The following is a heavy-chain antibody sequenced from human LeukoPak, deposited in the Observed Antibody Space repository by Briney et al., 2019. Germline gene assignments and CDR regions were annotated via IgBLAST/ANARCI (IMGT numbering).Heavy chain of an antibody. V-gene: IGHV4-39*01. J-gene: IGHJ4*02. CDR3: ASLAVAGLSEGY. CDR1: GGSISSDSYY. Sequence: SSETLSLTCTVSGGSISSDSYYWAWIRQPPGKGLEWIASIYYSGSTYYNPSLKSRVTLSVDTSRNQFSLKLSSVTAADTAVYYCASLAVAGLSEGYWGQGTLVIVSS. D-gene: IGHD6-19*01. CDR2: IYYSGST.